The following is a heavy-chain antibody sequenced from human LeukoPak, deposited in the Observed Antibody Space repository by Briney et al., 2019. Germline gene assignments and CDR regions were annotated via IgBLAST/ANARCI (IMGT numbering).Heavy chain of an antibody. CDR2: INHSGST. CDR3: ARMVLRYFDWLSPFDY. Sequence: SETLSLTCAVYGGSFSGYYWSWIRQPPGKGLEWIGEINHSGSTNYNPSLKSRVTISVDTSKNQFSLKLSSVTAADTAVYYCARMVLRYFDWLSPFDYWGQGTLVTVSS. CDR1: GGSFSGYY. J-gene: IGHJ4*02. D-gene: IGHD3-9*01. V-gene: IGHV4-34*01.